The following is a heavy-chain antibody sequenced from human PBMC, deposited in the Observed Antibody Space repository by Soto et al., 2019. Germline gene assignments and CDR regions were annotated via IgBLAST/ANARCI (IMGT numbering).Heavy chain of an antibody. CDR1: GGSISSYY. Sequence: SETLSLTCTVSGGSISSYYWSWIRQPPGKGLEWIGYIYYSGSTNYNPSLRSRVTISVDTSKNQFSLKLSSVTAADTAVYYCARLGGYYQAFDQWGQGSLVTVSS. V-gene: IGHV4-59*08. J-gene: IGHJ4*02. D-gene: IGHD3-22*01. CDR2: IYYSGST. CDR3: ARLGGYYQAFDQ.